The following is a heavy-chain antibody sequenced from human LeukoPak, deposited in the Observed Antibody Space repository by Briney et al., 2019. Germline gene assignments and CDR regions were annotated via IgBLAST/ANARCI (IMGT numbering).Heavy chain of an antibody. CDR3: ARGHESIKTFGEVIKSRTRCFDP. D-gene: IGHD3-3*01. CDR1: GGSFSGYY. V-gene: IGHV4-34*01. CDR2: INHSGST. Sequence: MSSETLSLTCAVYGGSFSGYYWSWIRQPPGKGLEWIGEINHSGSTNYNPSLKSRVTISVDTSKNQFSLKLSSVTAADTAVYYCARGHESIKTFGEVIKSRTRCFDPWGQGTLVTVSS. J-gene: IGHJ5*02.